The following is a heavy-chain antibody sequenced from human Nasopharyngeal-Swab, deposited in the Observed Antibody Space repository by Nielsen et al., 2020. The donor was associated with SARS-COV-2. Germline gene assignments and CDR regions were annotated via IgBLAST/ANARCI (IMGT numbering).Heavy chain of an antibody. Sequence: GGSLRLSCAASGFTFSSYSMNWVRQAPGKGLEWVSSISSSSSYIYYADSVKGRFTISRDNAENSLYLQMNSLRAEDTAVYYCARDEQLAYGMDVWGQGTTVTVSS. CDR1: GFTFSSYS. J-gene: IGHJ6*02. CDR2: ISSSSSYI. D-gene: IGHD6-6*01. V-gene: IGHV3-21*01. CDR3: ARDEQLAYGMDV.